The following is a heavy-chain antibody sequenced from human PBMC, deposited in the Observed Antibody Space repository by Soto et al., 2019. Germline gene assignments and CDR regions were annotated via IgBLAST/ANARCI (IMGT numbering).Heavy chain of an antibody. J-gene: IGHJ4*02. CDR1: GFSLSTLGMS. CDR2: IDWEDEK. D-gene: IGHD1-26*01. CDR3: ARVSGSFQKGFDS. V-gene: IGHV2-70*01. Sequence: SGPTLVNPTQTLTLTCSFSGFSLSTLGMSVSWIRQPPGKALEWLALIDWEDEKYFSTSLQTRLSIFKDSSKSHVLLTITSVGPLDSATYFCARVSGSFQKGFDSWGQGTLVTVSS.